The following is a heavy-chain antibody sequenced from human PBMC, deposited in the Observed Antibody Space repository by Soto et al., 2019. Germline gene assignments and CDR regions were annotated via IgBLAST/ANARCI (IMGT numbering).Heavy chain of an antibody. CDR3: ASSLPCGRGGDCYGWFDP. Sequence: QVQLVQSGAEVKKPGASVKVSCKASGNTFTGYYIHWVRQAPGQGLEWMGWIDPNSGGTKYAQKFQDWVPMTRDTSISTDYMELSRLSSDDTAVYYCASSLPCGRGGDCYGWFDPWGPGTLVTVSS. CDR1: GNTFTGYY. D-gene: IGHD2-21*02. J-gene: IGHJ5*02. CDR2: IDPNSGGT. V-gene: IGHV1-2*04.